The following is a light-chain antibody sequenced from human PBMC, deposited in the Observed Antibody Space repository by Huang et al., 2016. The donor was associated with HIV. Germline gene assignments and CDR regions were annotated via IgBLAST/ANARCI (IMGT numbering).Light chain of an antibody. CDR3: QQRSDWPPWT. V-gene: IGKV3-11*01. Sequence: EIVLTQSPATLSLSPGERATLSCRASQSVRHYLAWYQQKPGQAPRLLIYDASNRATGTPARFRGSGSGTDFTLTIRSLEPEDFAVYYCQQRSDWPPWTFGQGTKVEIK. J-gene: IGKJ1*01. CDR2: DAS. CDR1: QSVRHY.